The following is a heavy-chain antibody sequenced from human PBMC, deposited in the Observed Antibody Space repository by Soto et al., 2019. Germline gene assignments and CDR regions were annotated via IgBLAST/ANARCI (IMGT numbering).Heavy chain of an antibody. CDR2: IWYDGSNK. Sequence: QVQLVESGGGAVQPGRSLRLSCAASGFSFSSYSMHWVRQAPGKGLEWVAVIWYDGSNKYYADSVRGRFTISRDTSQNTLYLQMSSLRAEDTAVYYWARDSGLGGSFDYWGQGTLVTVSS. J-gene: IGHJ4*02. V-gene: IGHV3-33*01. CDR1: GFSFSSYS. D-gene: IGHD1-26*01. CDR3: ARDSGLGGSFDY.